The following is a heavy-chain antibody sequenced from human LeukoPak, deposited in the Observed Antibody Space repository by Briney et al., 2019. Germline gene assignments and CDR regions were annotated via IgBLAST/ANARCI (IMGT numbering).Heavy chain of an antibody. Sequence: SETLPLTCTVPGGSIITSSYYWGWIRQPPAKGLEWIGSIYYSGSTYYNPSLKSRVTISVDTSKNQFSLKLSSVTAADTAVYYCARHSSSSSGNNWFDPWGQGTLVTVSS. CDR3: ARHSSSSSGNNWFDP. J-gene: IGHJ5*02. CDR2: IYYSGST. D-gene: IGHD6-6*01. V-gene: IGHV4-39*01. CDR1: GGSIITSSYY.